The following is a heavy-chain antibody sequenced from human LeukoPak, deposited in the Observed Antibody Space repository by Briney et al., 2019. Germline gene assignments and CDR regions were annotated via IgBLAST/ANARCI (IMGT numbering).Heavy chain of an antibody. V-gene: IGHV1-69*04. CDR2: IIPILGIA. CDR3: ARAGAVAGTYDAFDI. Sequence: SVKVSCKASGGTFSSYAISWVRQAPGQGLEWMGRIIPILGIAIYAQKFQGRVTITVDKSTSTAYMELSSLRSEDTAVYYCARAGAVAGTYDAFDIWGQGTMVTVSS. J-gene: IGHJ3*02. D-gene: IGHD6-19*01. CDR1: GGTFSSYA.